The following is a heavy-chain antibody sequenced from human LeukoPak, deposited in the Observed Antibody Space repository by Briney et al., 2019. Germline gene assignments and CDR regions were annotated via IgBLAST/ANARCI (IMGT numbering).Heavy chain of an antibody. J-gene: IGHJ5*02. CDR2: ISTTGTI. D-gene: IGHD3-3*01. CDR3: ARDQFRVGTIFGVVTIRKKLRFDP. Sequence: GGSLRLSCAASGFTFSRFNMNWLRQAPGKGLERLSYISTTGTIYYAESVKGRFSISRDNAKNSLYLQMNSLRPEDTAVYYCARDQFRVGTIFGVVTIRKKLRFDPWGQGTLVTVSS. V-gene: IGHV3-48*01. CDR1: GFTFSRFN.